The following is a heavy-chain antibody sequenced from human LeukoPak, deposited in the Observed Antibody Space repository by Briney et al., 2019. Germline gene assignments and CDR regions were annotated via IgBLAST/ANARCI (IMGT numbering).Heavy chain of an antibody. V-gene: IGHV1-18*01. CDR1: GYIFTNCG. CDR2: ISAYDGET. CDR3: GRDRPYRSGWYTDY. Sequence: ASVKVSCKASGYIFTNCGISWFRQAPGQGLEWVTWISAYDGETKNAQKFQDRVTATTDTSTRTAYMELRSLTSDDTAVYYCGRDRPYRSGWYTDYWGQGTLVTVSS. D-gene: IGHD6-19*01. J-gene: IGHJ4*02.